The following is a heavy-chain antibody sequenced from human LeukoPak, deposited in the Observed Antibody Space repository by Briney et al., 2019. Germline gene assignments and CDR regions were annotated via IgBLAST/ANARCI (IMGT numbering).Heavy chain of an antibody. J-gene: IGHJ4*02. CDR3: ARGSFSSRLPRDY. CDR2: INANTGNP. D-gene: IGHD4-11*01. CDR1: GYTFTTYG. V-gene: IGHV7-4-1*02. Sequence: GASVKVSCKASGYTFTTYGINWVRQAPGQGLEWVGWINANTGNPTYAQGFTGRFVFSLDTSISTAYLQINSLKAEDTAVYYCARGSFSSRLPRDYWGQGTLVTVSS.